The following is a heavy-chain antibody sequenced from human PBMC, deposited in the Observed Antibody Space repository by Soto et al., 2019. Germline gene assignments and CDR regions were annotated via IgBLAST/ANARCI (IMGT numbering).Heavy chain of an antibody. V-gene: IGHV3-33*01. Sequence: LRLSCAASGFTFSSYGMHWVRQAPGKGLEWVAVIWYDGSNKYYADSVKGRFTISRDNSKNTLYLQMNSLRAEDTAVYYCAVDYYYYYGMDVWGQGTTVTVSS. D-gene: IGHD2-21*01. CDR2: IWYDGSNK. J-gene: IGHJ6*02. CDR1: GFTFSSYG. CDR3: AVDYYYYYGMDV.